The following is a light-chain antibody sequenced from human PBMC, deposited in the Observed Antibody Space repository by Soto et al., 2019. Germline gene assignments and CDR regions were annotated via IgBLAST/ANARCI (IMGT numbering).Light chain of an antibody. CDR2: QAS. Sequence: DIQMTQSPSTLSASVGDRVTITCRASQRISSWLAWCQQKPGKAPKLLIYQASVLESGVPSRFSGSGSGTEFTLTISSLQPDDFATYYCQQYSSFPWTFGQGTKVEIK. V-gene: IGKV1-5*03. CDR1: QRISSW. J-gene: IGKJ1*01. CDR3: QQYSSFPWT.